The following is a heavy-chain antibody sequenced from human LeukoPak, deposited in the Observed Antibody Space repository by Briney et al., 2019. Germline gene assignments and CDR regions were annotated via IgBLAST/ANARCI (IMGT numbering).Heavy chain of an antibody. D-gene: IGHD3-22*01. J-gene: IGHJ4*02. CDR3: AREADDSSGYPIDY. V-gene: IGHV1-69*04. CDR1: GGTFSSYA. CDR2: IIPILGIA. Sequence: VASVKVSCKASGGTFSSYAISWVRQAPGQGLEWMGRIIPILGIANYAQKFQGRVTITADKSTSTAYMELSSLRSEDTAVYYCAREADDSSGYPIDYWGQGTLVTVSS.